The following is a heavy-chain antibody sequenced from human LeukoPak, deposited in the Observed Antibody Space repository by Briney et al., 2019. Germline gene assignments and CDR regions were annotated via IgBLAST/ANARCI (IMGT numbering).Heavy chain of an antibody. D-gene: IGHD3-16*01. CDR3: AKVRWGSDNALDS. Sequence: TGRSLRLSCTVSGVSFSTYGMHWVRQAPGKGLEWLAVISHDGSNKYYADSVKGRITISRDNSMNTLYLQMNSLRAEDTAVYYCAKVRWGSDNALDSWGQGTLVTGSS. V-gene: IGHV3-30*18. CDR1: GVSFSTYG. J-gene: IGHJ4*02. CDR2: ISHDGSNK.